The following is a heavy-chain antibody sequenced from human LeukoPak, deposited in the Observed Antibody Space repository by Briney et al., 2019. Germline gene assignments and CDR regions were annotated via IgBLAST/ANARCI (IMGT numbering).Heavy chain of an antibody. J-gene: IGHJ6*03. Sequence: PGGSLRLSCAASGFTFSSYWMSWVRQAPGKGLEWVSSISTSSSYIYYADSVKGRFTISRDNAKNSLYLQMNSLRAEDTAVYYCARALSSSSGRYYYYMDVWGKGTTVTVSS. CDR1: GFTFSSYW. CDR3: ARALSSSSGRYYYYMDV. CDR2: ISTSSSYI. V-gene: IGHV3-21*01. D-gene: IGHD6-6*01.